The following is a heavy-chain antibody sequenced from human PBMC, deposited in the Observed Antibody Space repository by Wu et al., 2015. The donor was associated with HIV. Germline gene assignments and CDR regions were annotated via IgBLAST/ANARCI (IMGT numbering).Heavy chain of an antibody. Sequence: QVQLVQSGAEVKKPGASVKVSCKASGYTFTSYDINWVRQATGQGLEWMGGFIPMFGTANYAQKFQGRLTITTDESTATGYMELSSLRSEDTAVYFCARDLARETMIRDRPRYGLDVWGQGTTVTVSS. CDR3: ARDLARETMIRDRPRYGLDV. J-gene: IGHJ6*02. D-gene: IGHD3-10*02. V-gene: IGHV1-69*01. CDR2: FIPMFGTA. CDR1: GYTFTSYD.